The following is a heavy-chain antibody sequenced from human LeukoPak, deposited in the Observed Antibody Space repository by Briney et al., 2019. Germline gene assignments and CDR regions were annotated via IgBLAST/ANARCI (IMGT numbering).Heavy chain of an antibody. Sequence: ASVKVSCKASGGTFSSYAISWVRQAPGQGLEWMGRIIPILGIANYAQKFQGRVTITADNSTSTAYMELSSLRSDDTAVYYCAREGYCSSTSCLGYFDYWGQGTLVTVSS. D-gene: IGHD2-2*01. CDR3: AREGYCSSTSCLGYFDY. CDR1: GGTFSSYA. J-gene: IGHJ4*02. V-gene: IGHV1-69*04. CDR2: IIPILGIA.